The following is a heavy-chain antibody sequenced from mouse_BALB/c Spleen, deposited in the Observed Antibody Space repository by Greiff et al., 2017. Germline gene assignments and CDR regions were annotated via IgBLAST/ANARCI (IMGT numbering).Heavy chain of an antibody. CDR1: GFTFTDYY. D-gene: IGHD2-10*02. CDR3: ARDRGTYGNYAMDY. J-gene: IGHJ4*01. V-gene: IGHV7-3*02. CDR2: IRNKANGYTT. Sequence: DVKLVESGGGLVQPGGSLRLSCATSGFTFTDYYMSWVRQPPGKALEWLGFIRNKANGYTTEYSASVKGRFTISRDNSQSILYLQMNTLRAEDSATYYCARDRGTYGNYAMDYWGQGTSVTVSS.